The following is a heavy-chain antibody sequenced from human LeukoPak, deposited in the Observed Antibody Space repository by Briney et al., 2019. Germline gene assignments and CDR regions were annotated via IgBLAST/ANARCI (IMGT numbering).Heavy chain of an antibody. V-gene: IGHV1-2*02. CDR3: AREDYYDSSGTDAFDI. D-gene: IGHD3-22*01. Sequence: ASVKVSCKASGYTFTGYYMNWVRQAPGQGLEWMGWINPNNGGANYAQKFQGRVTMTRDTSISTTYMELSRLRSDDTAVYYCAREDYYDSSGTDAFDIWGQGTMVSVSS. CDR1: GYTFTGYY. CDR2: INPNNGGA. J-gene: IGHJ3*02.